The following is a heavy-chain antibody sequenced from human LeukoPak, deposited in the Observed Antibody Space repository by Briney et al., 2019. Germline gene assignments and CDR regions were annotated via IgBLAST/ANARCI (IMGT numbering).Heavy chain of an antibody. Sequence: PSQTLSLTCTVSGGSISSGGYYWSWIPQHPGKGLEWIGYIYYSGSTYYNPSLKSRVTISVDTSKNQFSLKLSSVTAADTAVYYCARLAVGSSTSGNWFDPWGQGTLVTVSS. CDR3: ARLAVGSSTSGNWFDP. D-gene: IGHD2-2*01. CDR1: GGSISSGGYY. CDR2: IYYSGST. J-gene: IGHJ5*02. V-gene: IGHV4-31*03.